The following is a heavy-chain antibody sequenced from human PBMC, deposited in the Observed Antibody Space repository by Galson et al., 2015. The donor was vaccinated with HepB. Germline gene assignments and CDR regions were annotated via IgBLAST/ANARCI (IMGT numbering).Heavy chain of an antibody. Sequence: SLRLSCAASGFTFSNYAMTWVRQAPGKGLEWVSSISAGGDTTYYADSVKGRFTISRDNAKNTLYLQMNSLRAEDTAVYYCAARLLHSGGMDVWGQGTTVTVSS. J-gene: IGHJ6*02. CDR1: GFTFSNYA. CDR3: AARLLHSGGMDV. D-gene: IGHD3-10*01. V-gene: IGHV3-23*01. CDR2: ISAGGDTT.